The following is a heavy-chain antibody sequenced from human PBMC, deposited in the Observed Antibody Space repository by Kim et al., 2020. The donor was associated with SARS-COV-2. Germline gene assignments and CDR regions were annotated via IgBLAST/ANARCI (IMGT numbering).Heavy chain of an antibody. CDR3: ARDGKGAPGGDY. CDR2: IYSGGST. D-gene: IGHD2-15*01. J-gene: IGHJ4*02. V-gene: IGHV3-53*01. Sequence: GGSLRLSCAASGFTVSSNYMSWVRQAPGKGLEWVSVIYSGGSTYYADSVKGRFTISRDNSKNTLYLQMNSLRAEDTAVYYCARDGKGAPGGDYWGQGTLVTVSS. CDR1: GFTVSSNY.